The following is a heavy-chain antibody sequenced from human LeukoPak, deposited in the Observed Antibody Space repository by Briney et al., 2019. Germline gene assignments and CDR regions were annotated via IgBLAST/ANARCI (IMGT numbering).Heavy chain of an antibody. Sequence: ASVKVSCKASGYTFTSYGISWVRQAPGQGLEWMGWISAYNGNTNYAQKLQGRVTMTTDTSTCTAYMELRSLRSDDTAVYYCARVPAALYYYYYMDVWGKGTTVTVSS. CDR3: ARVPAALYYYYYMDV. J-gene: IGHJ6*03. CDR2: ISAYNGNT. V-gene: IGHV1-18*01. D-gene: IGHD2-2*01. CDR1: GYTFTSYG.